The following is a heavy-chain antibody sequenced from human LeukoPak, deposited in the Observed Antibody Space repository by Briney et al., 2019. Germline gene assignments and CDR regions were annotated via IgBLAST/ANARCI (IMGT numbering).Heavy chain of an antibody. V-gene: IGHV1-18*01. J-gene: IGHJ4*02. CDR3: ARQYYYDSSGYYEDY. CDR2: ISTYNGNT. D-gene: IGHD3-22*01. Sequence: ASVKVSCKASGYTFTSYGISWVRQAPGQGLEWMGWISTYNGNTNYAQKLQGRVTMPTDSSTSTAYMELTNLRSDDTAVYYCARQYYYDSSGYYEDYWGQGTLVTVSS. CDR1: GYTFTSYG.